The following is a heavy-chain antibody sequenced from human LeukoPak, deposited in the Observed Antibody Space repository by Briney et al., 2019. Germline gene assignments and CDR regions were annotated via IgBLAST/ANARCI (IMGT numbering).Heavy chain of an antibody. J-gene: IGHJ4*02. CDR2: INHSGST. CDR3: ARGRSGDYVWGRDLRGVRNYFDY. D-gene: IGHD3-16*01. CDR1: GGSFSGYY. Sequence: PSETLSLTCAVYGGSFSGYYWSWIRQPPGKGLEWIGEINHSGSTNYNPSLKSRVTISVDTSKNQFSLKLSSVTAADTAVYYCARGRSGDYVWGRDLRGVRNYFDYWGQGTLVTVSS. V-gene: IGHV4-34*01.